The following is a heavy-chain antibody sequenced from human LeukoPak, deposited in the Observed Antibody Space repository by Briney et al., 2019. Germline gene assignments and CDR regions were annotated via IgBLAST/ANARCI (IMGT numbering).Heavy chain of an antibody. J-gene: IGHJ4*02. CDR1: GGSISSSSYY. CDR3: ARRVRYSSGWYRYFDY. Sequence: PSETLSLTCTVSGGSISSSSYYWGWIRQPPGKGLEWIGSIYYSGSTYYNTSLKSRVTISVDTSKNQFSLKLSSVTAADTAVYYCARRVRYSSGWYRYFDYWGQGTLVTVSS. D-gene: IGHD6-19*01. CDR2: IYYSGST. V-gene: IGHV4-39*01.